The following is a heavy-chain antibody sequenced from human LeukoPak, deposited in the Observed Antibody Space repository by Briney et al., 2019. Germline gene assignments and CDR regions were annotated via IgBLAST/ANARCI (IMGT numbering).Heavy chain of an antibody. D-gene: IGHD6-13*01. CDR2: IYYSGST. CDR1: GGSISSYY. Sequence: PSETLSLTCTVSGGSISSYYWSWIRQPPGKGLEWIGYIYYSGSTNYNPSLKSRVSISVDTSKNQFSLKLSSVTAADTAVYYCARELGSSSWLDYWGQGTLVTVSS. V-gene: IGHV4-59*01. J-gene: IGHJ4*02. CDR3: ARELGSSSWLDY.